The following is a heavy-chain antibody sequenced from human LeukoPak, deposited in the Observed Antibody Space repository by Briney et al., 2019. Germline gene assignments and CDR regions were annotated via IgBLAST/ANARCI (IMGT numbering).Heavy chain of an antibody. Sequence: ASAKVSFKASGYTFTSYDISGVRQAPGQGLEWMGWINAYNGNTNYAQKLQGRVTITTDTSTSTAYTELRSLRSDDTAGSYWARVFVDTAKDRELLDYWGQGTLDTVSS. CDR1: GYTFTSYD. J-gene: IGHJ4*02. D-gene: IGHD5-18*01. CDR2: INAYNGNT. V-gene: IGHV1-18*01. CDR3: ARVFVDTAKDRELLDY.